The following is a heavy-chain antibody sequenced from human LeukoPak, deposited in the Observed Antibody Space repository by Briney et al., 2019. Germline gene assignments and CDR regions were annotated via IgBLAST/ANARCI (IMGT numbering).Heavy chain of an antibody. CDR2: IYTSGTT. Sequence: PSETLSLTCTVSGGSISSSPWSWIRPPAGKGLEWIGRIYTSGTTSYTPSLKSRVTMSVDTSKNQFSLTLSSVTAADTAVYYCARDHREFPAFDIWGQGTLLTVSS. D-gene: IGHD3-10*01. CDR1: GGSISSSP. CDR3: ARDHREFPAFDI. J-gene: IGHJ3*02. V-gene: IGHV4-4*07.